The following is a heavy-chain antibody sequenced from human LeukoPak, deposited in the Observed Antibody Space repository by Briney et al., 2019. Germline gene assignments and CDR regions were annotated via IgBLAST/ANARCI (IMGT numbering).Heavy chain of an antibody. CDR2: INPNSGGT. CDR3: ARVTYYYGSGSPDHDAFDI. J-gene: IGHJ3*02. D-gene: IGHD3-10*01. CDR1: GYTFTGYY. V-gene: IGHV1-2*02. Sequence: GASVKVSCKASGYTFTGYYMHWVRPAPGQGLEWMGWINPNSGGTNYAQKFQGRVTMTRDTSISTAYMELSRLRSDDTAVYYCARVTYYYGSGSPDHDAFDIWGQGTMVTVSS.